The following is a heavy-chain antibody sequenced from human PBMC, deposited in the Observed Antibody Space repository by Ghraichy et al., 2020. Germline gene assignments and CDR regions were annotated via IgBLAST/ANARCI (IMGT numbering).Heavy chain of an antibody. CDR1: RFNFSNYA. V-gene: IGHV3-23*01. Sequence: LSLTCAASRFNFSNYAITWVRQAPGKGLEWVSAISGSGGSTYYADSGKGRFTISRDNSKNTLYLQMNSLRAEDTAVYYCAKLFPRIVVVPAAGMDVWGQGTTVTVSS. CDR2: ISGSGGST. J-gene: IGHJ6*02. D-gene: IGHD2-2*01. CDR3: AKLFPRIVVVPAAGMDV.